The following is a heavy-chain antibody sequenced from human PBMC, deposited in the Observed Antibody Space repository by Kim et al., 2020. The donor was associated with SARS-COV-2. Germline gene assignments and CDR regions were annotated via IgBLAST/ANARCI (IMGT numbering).Heavy chain of an antibody. CDR1: GFTFSSYA. CDR2: ISGSGGST. D-gene: IGHD3-9*01. J-gene: IGHJ3*02. CDR3: AKAGLRYFDWLLILDAFDI. Sequence: GGSLRLSCAASGFTFSSYAMSWVRQAPGKGLEWVSAISGSGGSTYYADSVKGRFTISRDNSKNTLYLQMNSLRAEDTAVYYCAKAGLRYFDWLLILDAFDIWGQGTMVTVSS. V-gene: IGHV3-23*01.